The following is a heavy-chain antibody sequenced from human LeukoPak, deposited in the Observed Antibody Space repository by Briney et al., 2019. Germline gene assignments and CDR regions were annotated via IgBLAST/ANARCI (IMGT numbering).Heavy chain of an antibody. J-gene: IGHJ4*02. CDR1: AGSINSGGHF. CDR3: ARYYCGSSNCPGVDF. V-gene: IGHV4-31*03. Sequence: SETLSLTCTVSAGSINSGGHFWTWIRQLPGGGLEWIGYIWNSGISYYNPSLQSRVIISADTSKGQFSLKLSSVTVADTAVYYCARYYCGSSNCPGVDFWGQGTLVTVSS. CDR2: IWNSGIS. D-gene: IGHD2-2*01.